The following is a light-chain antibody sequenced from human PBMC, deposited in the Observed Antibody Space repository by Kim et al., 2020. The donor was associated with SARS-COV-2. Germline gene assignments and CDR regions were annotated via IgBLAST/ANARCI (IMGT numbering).Light chain of an antibody. J-gene: IGLJ2*01. Sequence: LGQTVRITCQGDSLRRYYASWYQQKPGQAPVLVIYNKNNRPSGIPDRFSGSSSGNTASLTITGAQAEDEADYYCNSRDSSGNHVVFGGGTKLTVL. CDR3: NSRDSSGNHVV. CDR1: SLRRYY. CDR2: NKN. V-gene: IGLV3-19*01.